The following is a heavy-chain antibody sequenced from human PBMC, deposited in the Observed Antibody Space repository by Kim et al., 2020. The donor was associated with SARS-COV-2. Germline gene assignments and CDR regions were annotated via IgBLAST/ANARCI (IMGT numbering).Heavy chain of an antibody. CDR3: ARDRDGDYLDY. CDR2: A. D-gene: IGHD4-17*01. V-gene: IGHV1-69*04. Sequence: ASSAQKFQGRVTITADKSTNTAYMELNSLRSEDTAVYYCARDRDGDYLDYWGQGTLVTVSS. J-gene: IGHJ4*02.